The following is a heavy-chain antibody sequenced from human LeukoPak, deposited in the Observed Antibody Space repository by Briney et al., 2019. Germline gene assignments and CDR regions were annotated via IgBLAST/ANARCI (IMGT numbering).Heavy chain of an antibody. CDR1: GFTFSSYT. Sequence: GGSLRLSCAASGFTFSSYTMNWIRQAPGKGLEWVSAITTSSTYIYNADSVKGRFIISRDDAKNLLYLEMNSLRVEDTAAYYCAKAGTGNQYGSGDFDSWGQGTLVTVSS. CDR2: ITTSSTYI. J-gene: IGHJ4*02. CDR3: AKAGTGNQYGSGDFDS. D-gene: IGHD3-10*01. V-gene: IGHV3-21*01.